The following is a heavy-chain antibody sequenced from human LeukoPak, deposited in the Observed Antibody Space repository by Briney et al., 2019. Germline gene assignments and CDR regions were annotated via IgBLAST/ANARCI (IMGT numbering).Heavy chain of an antibody. D-gene: IGHD5-18*01. CDR3: AKGDKPVIAMVKFDY. V-gene: IGHV3-23*01. CDR2: LSGSGGRT. Sequence: GGSLRLSCTTSGFIFSNYGMSWVRQAPGKGLEWVSGLSGSGGRTYYADSVKGRFTISRDNSKNTLFLQMNSLRAEDTAIYYCAKGDKPVIAMVKFDYWGHGTLVTVSS. CDR1: GFIFSNYG. J-gene: IGHJ4*01.